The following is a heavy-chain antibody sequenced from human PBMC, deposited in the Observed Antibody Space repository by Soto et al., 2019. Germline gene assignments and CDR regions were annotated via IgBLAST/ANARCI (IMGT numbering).Heavy chain of an antibody. CDR1: GGSISTSTYY. Sequence: PSETLSLTCTVSGGSISTSTYYWGWVRQPPGKGLEWIGTISYSGSTYYNPSLKSRVTISVDASKNQFSLKLSSVTAADTAVYYCARRYGSAIDYWGQGTLVTVSS. CDR3: ARRYGSAIDY. CDR2: ISYSGST. D-gene: IGHD1-26*01. J-gene: IGHJ4*02. V-gene: IGHV4-39*01.